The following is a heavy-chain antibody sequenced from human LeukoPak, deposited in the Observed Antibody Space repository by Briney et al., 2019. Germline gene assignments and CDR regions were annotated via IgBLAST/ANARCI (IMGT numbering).Heavy chain of an antibody. J-gene: IGHJ6*03. CDR3: ARGYIGNSGRYYYYYMDV. CDR1: DYSIISGYY. D-gene: IGHD1-26*01. CDR2: ISRSGST. V-gene: IGHV4-38-2*01. Sequence: SETLSLTCAVSDYSIISGYYWGWIRQPPEKGLEWIGSISRSGSTYYSPSLKGRVTMTVDSSKNEFSLNLSSVTAADTAVYYCARGYIGNSGRYYYYYMDVWGKATTVTVSS.